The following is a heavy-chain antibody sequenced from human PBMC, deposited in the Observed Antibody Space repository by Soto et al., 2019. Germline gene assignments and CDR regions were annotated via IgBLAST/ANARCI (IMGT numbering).Heavy chain of an antibody. CDR3: TRIIRFGDFDI. Sequence: QLQLQESGPGLVKPSETLSLTCTVSGGSISSSSYYWGWIRQPPGKAVEWIGRIYYSGSTYYNPSIKRRVTISGETSKNQCPLTLRPATAADTAVYYCTRIIRFGDFDIWGQGTMVTVSS. J-gene: IGHJ3*02. D-gene: IGHD3-16*01. CDR1: GGSISSSSYY. CDR2: IYYSGST. V-gene: IGHV4-39*01.